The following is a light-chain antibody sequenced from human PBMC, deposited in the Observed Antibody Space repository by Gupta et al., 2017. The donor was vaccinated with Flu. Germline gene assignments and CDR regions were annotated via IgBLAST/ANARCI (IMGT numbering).Light chain of an antibody. CDR2: AAS. CDR1: QAISSW. V-gene: IGKV1D-12*01. J-gene: IGKJ4*01. Sequence: SVVDRVTITCRESQAISSWLAWYQQKPGKAPKLLIYAASRVKSRVPSRFSGSGSGTDFTLTISSLQPEDFANYYCQHNNSFPLTFGGGTKVEIK. CDR3: QHNNSFPLT.